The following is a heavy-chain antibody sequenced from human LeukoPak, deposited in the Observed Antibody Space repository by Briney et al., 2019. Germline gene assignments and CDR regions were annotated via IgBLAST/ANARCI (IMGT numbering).Heavy chain of an antibody. CDR2: IYYSGST. Sequence: SETLSLTCTVSGGSISSGDYYWSWIRQPPGKGLEWIGYIYYSGSTYYNPSLKSRVTISVDTSKNQFSLKLSSVTAADTAVYYCARSYGTYYDAFDIWGQGTMVTVSS. V-gene: IGHV4-30-4*08. D-gene: IGHD1-26*01. J-gene: IGHJ3*02. CDR3: ARSYGTYYDAFDI. CDR1: GGSISSGDYY.